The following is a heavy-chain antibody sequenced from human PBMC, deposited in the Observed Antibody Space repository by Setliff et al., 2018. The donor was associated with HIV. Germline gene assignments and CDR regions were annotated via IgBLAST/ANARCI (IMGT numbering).Heavy chain of an antibody. CDR2: AHYSGST. CDR3: ARQEIGSSSYYYYMDV. J-gene: IGHJ6*03. V-gene: IGHV4-39*01. Sequence: SLTCTVSGGSISSSHYYWGWIRQPPGKGLEWIGSAHYSGSTYYNPSLKSRGTISADTSKNQFSLKLSSVTAADTAVYFCARQEIGSSSYYYYMDVWGKGTTVTVSS. D-gene: IGHD6-6*01. CDR1: GGSISSSHYY.